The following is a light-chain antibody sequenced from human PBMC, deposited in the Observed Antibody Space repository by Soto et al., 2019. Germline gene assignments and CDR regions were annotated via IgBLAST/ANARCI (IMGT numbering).Light chain of an antibody. CDR1: QSIHTA. Sequence: EIVLTQSPATLSLSPGERATLSCRSSQSIHTALAWYQQKPGQPTRLVVYDSTLRANGVPDRFGGSRSGTEFTLTINNLEPEDFAVYYCQQRNVWPPITFGQGTRLEIK. CDR2: DST. CDR3: QQRNVWPPIT. V-gene: IGKV3-11*01. J-gene: IGKJ5*01.